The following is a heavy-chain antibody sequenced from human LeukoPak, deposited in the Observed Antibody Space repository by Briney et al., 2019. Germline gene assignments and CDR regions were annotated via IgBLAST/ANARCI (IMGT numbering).Heavy chain of an antibody. CDR2: IYPGDSDT. Sequence: PGESLKISCKGSGYSFTSYWIGWVRQMPGKGLEWMGIIYPGDSDTRYSPSFQGQVTISADKSISTAYLQWSSLKASDTAMYYCARHGAGWSGYYYMDVWGKGTTVTVSS. V-gene: IGHV5-51*01. CDR1: GYSFTSYW. J-gene: IGHJ6*03. CDR3: ARHGAGWSGYYYMDV. D-gene: IGHD6-19*01.